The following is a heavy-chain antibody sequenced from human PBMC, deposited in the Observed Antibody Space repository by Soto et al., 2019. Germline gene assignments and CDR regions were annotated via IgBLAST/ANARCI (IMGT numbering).Heavy chain of an antibody. D-gene: IGHD1-20*01. Sequence: ASVKVSCKASGYTFTNYHRHWVRQAPGLGFEWMGIINPSGGGTAYAQKFQGRLTATRDTSTNTVYMELSSLRLEDTAVFYCARVGLGSNWNLDYWGQGTLVTVSS. V-gene: IGHV1-46*01. CDR2: INPSGGGT. CDR1: GYTFTNYH. J-gene: IGHJ4*02. CDR3: ARVGLGSNWNLDY.